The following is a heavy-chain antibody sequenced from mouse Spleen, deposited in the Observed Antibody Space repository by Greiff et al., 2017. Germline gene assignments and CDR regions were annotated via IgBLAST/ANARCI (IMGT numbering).Heavy chain of an antibody. Sequence: VQLQQSGAELVRSGASVKLSCTASGFNFTDYYMHWVKQRPEQGLEWIGWIDPENGDTEYAPKFQGKATMTADTSSNTAYLQLSSLTSEDTAVYYCDALRLGAMDYWGQGTSVTVSS. J-gene: IGHJ4*01. D-gene: IGHD1-2*01. CDR2: IDPENGDT. CDR1: GFNFTDYY. V-gene: IGHV14-4*02. CDR3: DALRLGAMDY.